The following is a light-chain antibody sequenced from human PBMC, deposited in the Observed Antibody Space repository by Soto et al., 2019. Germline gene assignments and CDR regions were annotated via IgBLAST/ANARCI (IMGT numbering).Light chain of an antibody. CDR2: DAS. CDR3: QDYGGSPIT. CDR1: QSVSSS. V-gene: IGKV3-20*01. J-gene: IGKJ5*01. Sequence: EIVLTQSPGTLSLSPGERATLSCRASQSVSSSLARYQQKPGQAPRLLISDASTRATGIPDRFSGSGSGTDFTLTISRLEPEDFALYYCQDYGGSPITFGQGTRLEIK.